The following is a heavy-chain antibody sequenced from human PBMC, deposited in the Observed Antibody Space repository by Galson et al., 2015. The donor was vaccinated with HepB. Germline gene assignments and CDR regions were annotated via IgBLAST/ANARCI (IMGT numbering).Heavy chain of an antibody. CDR3: ARDGDSSGYYVGDYFDY. V-gene: IGHV1-18*01. CDR2: ISAYNGNT. J-gene: IGHJ4*02. Sequence: VKVSCKASGYTFTSYGISWVRQAPGQGLEWMGWISAYNGNTNYAQKLQGRVTMTTDTSTSTAYMELRSLRSDDTAVYYCARDGDSSGYYVGDYFDYWGQGTLVTVSS. D-gene: IGHD3-22*01. CDR1: GYTFTSYG.